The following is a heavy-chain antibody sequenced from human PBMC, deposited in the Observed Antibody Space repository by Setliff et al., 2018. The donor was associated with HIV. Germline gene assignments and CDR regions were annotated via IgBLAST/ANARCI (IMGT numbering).Heavy chain of an antibody. D-gene: IGHD3-10*01. Sequence: PSETLSLTCTVSGGSMSSSSYYWGWIRQTPDKGLEWIGIIYYSGATYYNPSLTSRVTISVDTSRNQFSLKLRSVTAADTAVYYCARLGYVSGGFYKTPGPYYFDYWGQGALVTVS. CDR3: ARLGYVSGGFYKTPGPYYFDY. V-gene: IGHV4-39*01. CDR2: IYYSGAT. CDR1: GGSMSSSSYY. J-gene: IGHJ4*02.